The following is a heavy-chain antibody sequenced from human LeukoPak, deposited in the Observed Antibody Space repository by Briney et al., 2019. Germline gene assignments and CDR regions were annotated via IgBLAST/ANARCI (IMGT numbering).Heavy chain of an antibody. D-gene: IGHD3-16*01. CDR1: GFAFRNYA. V-gene: IGHV3-7*01. Sequence: GGSLRLSCAASGFAFRNYAMNWVRQVPGKGLDWVANINPDGSGKRYVDSVKGRFTIARDNADNSLSLQMNSLRAEDTAVYYCASWGAGGNSWGQGTLVTVSS. CDR2: INPDGSGK. CDR3: ASWGAGGNS. J-gene: IGHJ4*02.